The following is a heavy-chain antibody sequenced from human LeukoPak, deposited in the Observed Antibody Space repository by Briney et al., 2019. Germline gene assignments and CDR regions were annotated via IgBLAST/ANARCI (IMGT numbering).Heavy chain of an antibody. D-gene: IGHD3-10*01. Sequence: GASVKVSCKASGYTFSSHDVNWVRQATGQGLEWMGWMNPNSGNTGYAQKFQGRVTMTRNTSISTAYMELTSLTSEDSAVYYCAKAVKYGYGSGSSYYFDYWGQGALVTVSS. V-gene: IGHV1-8*01. CDR1: GYTFSSHD. J-gene: IGHJ4*02. CDR3: AKAVKYGYGSGSSYYFDY. CDR2: MNPNSGNT.